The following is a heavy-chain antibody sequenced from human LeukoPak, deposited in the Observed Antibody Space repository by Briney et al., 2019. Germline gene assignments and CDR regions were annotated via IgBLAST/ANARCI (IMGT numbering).Heavy chain of an antibody. CDR3: AKDLIYCSSTSCYEPGGYYYVY. CDR2: ISGSGGST. V-gene: IGHV3-23*01. D-gene: IGHD2-2*01. Sequence: PGGSLRLSCAASGFTFSTYSMNWVRQAPGKGLEWVSAISGSGGSTYYADSVKGRFTISRDNSKNTLYLQMNSLRAEDTAVYYCAKDLIYCSSTSCYEPGGYYYVYWDQGTLVTVSS. J-gene: IGHJ4*02. CDR1: GFTFSTYS.